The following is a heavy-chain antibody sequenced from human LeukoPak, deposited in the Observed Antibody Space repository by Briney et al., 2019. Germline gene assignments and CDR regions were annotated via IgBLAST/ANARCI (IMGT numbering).Heavy chain of an antibody. D-gene: IGHD3-10*01. CDR2: MNPNSGNT. Sequence: ASVKVSCKASGYTFTSYDINWVRQATGQGLEWMGWMNPNSGNTGYAQKFQGRVTMTRNTSISTAYMELSSLRSEDTAVYYCARWKSITMVRGVKYYYYYYMDVWGKGTTVTISS. CDR1: GYTFTSYD. V-gene: IGHV1-8*01. CDR3: ARWKSITMVRGVKYYYYYYMDV. J-gene: IGHJ6*03.